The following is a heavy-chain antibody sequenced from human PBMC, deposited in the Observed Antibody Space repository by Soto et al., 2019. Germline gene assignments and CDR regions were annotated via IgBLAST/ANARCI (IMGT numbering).Heavy chain of an antibody. J-gene: IGHJ5*02. D-gene: IGHD1-1*01. CDR1: GGTYSSYT. CDR2: IIGIFGKT. V-gene: IGHV1-69*05. CDR3: ARDQSWHDLVWWFDP. Sequence: SVKVSCKASGGTYSSYTFSWVRQAPGQGLQWMGGIIGIFGKTGYAQKFKGRVTMTKDTSTSTVYMELNSLTSEDTAVYYCARDQSWHDLVWWFDPWG.